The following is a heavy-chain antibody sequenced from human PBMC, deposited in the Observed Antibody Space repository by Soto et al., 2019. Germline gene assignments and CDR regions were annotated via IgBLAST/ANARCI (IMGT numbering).Heavy chain of an antibody. V-gene: IGHV3-23*01. J-gene: IGHJ5*02. CDR1: GFTFSDYA. CDR2: ISGSGGST. Sequence: GGSLRLSCAASGFTFSDYAMSWVRQAPGKGLEWVSTISGSGGSTYYADSVKGRFTISRDKSENTLYLQINSLRAEDTAIYHCAKSAAVLNWFDPWGQGTLVTVSS. D-gene: IGHD2-15*01. CDR3: AKSAAVLNWFDP.